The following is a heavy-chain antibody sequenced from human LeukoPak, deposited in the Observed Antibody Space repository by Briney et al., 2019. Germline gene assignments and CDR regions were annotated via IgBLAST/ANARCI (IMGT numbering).Heavy chain of an antibody. CDR3: ARVVGATGSSDY. CDR1: GGSISSDY. Sequence: SETLSLTCTVCGGSISSDYWSWIRQPPGKGLEWIGYIYYIGSTNYNPSLKCRITISVDTSKSHFSLKLSSVTAADTAVYYCARVVGATGSSDYWGQGTLVTVSS. V-gene: IGHV4-59*01. J-gene: IGHJ4*02. CDR2: IYYIGST. D-gene: IGHD1-26*01.